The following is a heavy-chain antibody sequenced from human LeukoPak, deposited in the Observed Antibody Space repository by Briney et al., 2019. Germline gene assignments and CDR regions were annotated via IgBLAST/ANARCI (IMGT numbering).Heavy chain of an antibody. J-gene: IGHJ4*02. CDR2: INHSGST. D-gene: IGHD3-3*01. CDR1: GGSISSSSYY. Sequence: SETLSLTCTVSGGSISSSSYYWGWIRQPPGKGLEWIGEINHSGSTNYNPSLKSRVTISVDTSKNQFSLKLSSVTAADTAVYYCARYYDFWSGLIDYWGQGTLVTVSS. V-gene: IGHV4-39*07. CDR3: ARYYDFWSGLIDY.